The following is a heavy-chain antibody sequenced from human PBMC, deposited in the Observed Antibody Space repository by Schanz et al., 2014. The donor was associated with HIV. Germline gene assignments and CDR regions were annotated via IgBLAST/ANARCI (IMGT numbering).Heavy chain of an antibody. CDR3: VHDDSDNDGFDM. Sequence: VQLVESGGGVVQPGRSLRLSCAASGFTLSSYSMNWVRQAPGKGLEWVSAISGGGAGTYYADSVKGRLTISRDNSKNTLYLQMNSLRAEDTAVYYCVHDDSDNDGFDMWGQGTMVTVSS. CDR1: GFTLSSYS. D-gene: IGHD3-22*01. CDR2: ISGGGAGT. J-gene: IGHJ3*02. V-gene: IGHV3-23*04.